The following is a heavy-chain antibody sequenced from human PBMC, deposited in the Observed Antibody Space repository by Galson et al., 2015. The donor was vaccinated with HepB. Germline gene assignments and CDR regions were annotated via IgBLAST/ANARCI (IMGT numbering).Heavy chain of an antibody. Sequence: SVKVSCKASGYKFTRYYMHWVRQAPGQGLEWMGIINPSGVSTDYAQKFRGRLTMTRDTSTSTVFMELSSLTSEDTAVYHCARGVLLWDGPDYWGQGTLVTVSS. CDR2: INPSGVST. V-gene: IGHV1-46*01. J-gene: IGHJ4*02. D-gene: IGHD3-10*01. CDR1: GYKFTRYY. CDR3: ARGVLLWDGPDY.